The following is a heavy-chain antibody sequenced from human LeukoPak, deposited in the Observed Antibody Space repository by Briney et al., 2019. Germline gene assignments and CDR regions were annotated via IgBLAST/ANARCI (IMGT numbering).Heavy chain of an antibody. J-gene: IGHJ6*04. CDR2: ISSSGSTI. CDR3: AELGITMIGGV. D-gene: IGHD3-10*02. Sequence: PGGSLRLSCAASGFTFSSYEMNWVRQAPGKGLEWVSYISSSGSTIYYADAVKGRFIISRDNARNSLYPQMNSLRAEDTAVYYCAELGITMIGGVWGKGTTVTISS. V-gene: IGHV3-48*03. CDR1: GFTFSSYE.